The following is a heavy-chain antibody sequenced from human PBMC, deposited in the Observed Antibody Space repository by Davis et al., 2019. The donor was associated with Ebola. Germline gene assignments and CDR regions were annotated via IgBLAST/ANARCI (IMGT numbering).Heavy chain of an antibody. CDR1: GFTFSIYW. CDR2: INSDGSVT. J-gene: IGHJ4*02. D-gene: IGHD6-19*01. CDR3: AKQWLVLELKDY. V-gene: IGHV3-74*01. Sequence: HTGGSLRLSCAASGFTFSIYWMHWVRQTPGNGLVWVSRINSDGSVTTYADSVKGRFTISRGNAKNTLYLQMNSLRAEDTAVYYCAKQWLVLELKDYWGQGTLVTVSS.